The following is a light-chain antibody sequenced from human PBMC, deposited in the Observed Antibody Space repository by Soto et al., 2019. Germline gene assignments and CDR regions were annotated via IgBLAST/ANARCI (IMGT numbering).Light chain of an antibody. CDR2: AAS. V-gene: IGKV1-9*01. CDR3: QQLNNYPYT. J-gene: IGKJ2*01. Sequence: IQLPQSPSFLSASVGDRVTITCRASQGIRSYLAWYQQKPGKAPKLLIYAASTLQSGVPSRFSGNGSGTEFTLTISSLQPEDFATYYWQQLNNYPYTFGQGTKVEIK. CDR1: QGIRSY.